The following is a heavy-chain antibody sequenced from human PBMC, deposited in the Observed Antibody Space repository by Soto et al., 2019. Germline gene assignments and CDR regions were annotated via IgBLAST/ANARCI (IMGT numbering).Heavy chain of an antibody. Sequence: EVQLVESGGGLVQPGRSLRLSCAASGFTFDDYAMHWVRQAPGKGLEWVSGISWNSGSIGYADSVKGRFTISRDNAKNSLYLQMNSLRAEDTALYYCAKDYGIAAAGKQGGVGSMDVWGQGTTVTVSS. CDR3: AKDYGIAAAGKQGGVGSMDV. J-gene: IGHJ6*02. CDR2: ISWNSGSI. D-gene: IGHD6-13*01. CDR1: GFTFDDYA. V-gene: IGHV3-9*01.